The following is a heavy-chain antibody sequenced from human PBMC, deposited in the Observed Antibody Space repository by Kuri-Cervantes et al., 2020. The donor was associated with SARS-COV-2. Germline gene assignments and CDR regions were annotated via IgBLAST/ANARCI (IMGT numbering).Heavy chain of an antibody. CDR2: TSSTTSTK. CDR3: ARAWYYDSSGHQWYFDL. CDR1: AFTFNRCN. Sequence: GESLKISCAASAFTFNRCNMNRVRQAPGRGLEWVSFTSSTTSTKYYEGSVKGRFTICRDKARNSLYQQMNSLRAEDTAVKNCARAWYYDSSGHQWYFDLWGRGTLVTVSS. V-gene: IGHV3-48*01. J-gene: IGHJ2*01. D-gene: IGHD3-22*01.